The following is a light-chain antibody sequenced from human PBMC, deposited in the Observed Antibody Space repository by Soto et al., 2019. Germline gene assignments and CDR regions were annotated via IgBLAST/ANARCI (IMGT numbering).Light chain of an antibody. CDR3: QHYNSYSEA. J-gene: IGKJ1*01. Sequence: DIQITQSPSTLPASVGDRVTITCRASQSISSWLAWYQQKPGKAPKVLIYDASSLESGVPSRFSGSGSGTEFTLTISSLQPDDFATYYCQHYNSYSEAFGQGTKVDIK. CDR1: QSISSW. CDR2: DAS. V-gene: IGKV1-5*01.